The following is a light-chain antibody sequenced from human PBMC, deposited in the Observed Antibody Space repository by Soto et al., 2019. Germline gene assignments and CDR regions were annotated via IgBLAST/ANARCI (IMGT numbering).Light chain of an antibody. CDR1: NVGSYS. J-gene: IGLJ1*01. CDR2: DDS. Sequence: SYELTQPPSVSVAPGQTARIMCGGNNVGSYSVHWYQQKPGQAPVLVVNDDSDRPSGIPERFSGSKSGNTATLTISRVEAGDEADYYCQVWHSSRDQRVFGGGTKVTVL. V-gene: IGLV3-21*02. CDR3: QVWHSSRDQRV.